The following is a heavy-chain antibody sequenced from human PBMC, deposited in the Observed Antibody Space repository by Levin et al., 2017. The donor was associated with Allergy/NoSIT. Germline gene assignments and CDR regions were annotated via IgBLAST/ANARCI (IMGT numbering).Heavy chain of an antibody. CDR2: IYWVDDK. CDR1: GVSLTTSRVG. J-gene: IGHJ3*01. CDR3: AHSNFYYNAGSYK. Sequence: SGPTLVKPTQTLTLTCTFSGVSLTTSRVGVAWIRQSPGKALEWLALIYWVDDKHYNPSLKSRLTITKDTSKNHVVLTMTNMNPVDTATYYCAHSNFYYNAGSYKWVQGTTVIVSS. D-gene: IGHD3-10*01. V-gene: IGHV2-5*02.